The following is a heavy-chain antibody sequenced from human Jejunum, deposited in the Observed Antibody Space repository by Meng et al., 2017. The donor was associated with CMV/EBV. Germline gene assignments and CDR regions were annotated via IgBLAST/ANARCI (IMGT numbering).Heavy chain of an antibody. J-gene: IGHJ5*02. Sequence: FSDYFWTWIRQSHGKGLQWIGEINHSGRTNYTPSLKSRVIMSVDTSKNQFSLKMTSMTAADTGMYFCARVRSPTVVVLFAEDRWFDTWGQGTLVTVSS. D-gene: IGHD2-21*01. CDR3: ARVRSPTVVVLFAEDRWFDT. CDR1: FSDYF. CDR2: INHSGRT. V-gene: IGHV4-34*10.